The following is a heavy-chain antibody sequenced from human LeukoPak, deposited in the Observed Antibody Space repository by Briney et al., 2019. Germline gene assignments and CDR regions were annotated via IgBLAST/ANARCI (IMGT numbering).Heavy chain of an antibody. J-gene: IGHJ4*02. V-gene: IGHV4-59*08. D-gene: IGHD3-22*01. CDR2: IYYTGST. CDR3: ASSYFYDGNRYFDY. CDR1: GDSITSYY. Sequence: SETLSLTCNASGDSITSYYWNWIRQPPGKGLEWIGYIYYTGSTNSNPSLKSRLTISLDTSKKHFSLKLSSVTAADTAIYYCASSYFYDGNRYFDYWGQGALVTVSS.